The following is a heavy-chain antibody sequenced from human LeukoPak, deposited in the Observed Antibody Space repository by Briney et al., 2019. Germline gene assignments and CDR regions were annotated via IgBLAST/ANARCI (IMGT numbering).Heavy chain of an antibody. CDR3: MRGGGNSWFDY. D-gene: IGHD6-13*01. Sequence: ASVQVSCKASGYTFTRHHFHWVRQAPGQGLEWMGWINPNSGDTNFAQKFQGRVTMTRATSISTVYMELTSLRSDDTALYYCMRGGGNSWFDYWGQGTLVSVSS. CDR1: GYTFTRHH. J-gene: IGHJ4*02. CDR2: INPNSGDT. V-gene: IGHV1-2*02.